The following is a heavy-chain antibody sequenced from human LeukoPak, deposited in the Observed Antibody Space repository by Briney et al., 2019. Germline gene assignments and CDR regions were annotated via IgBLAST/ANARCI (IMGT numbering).Heavy chain of an antibody. CDR3: ARGGVPAAMCWFDP. V-gene: IGHV3-21*01. Sequence: GGSLRLSCAASGFTFSSYSMNWVRQAPGKGLEWVSSISSSSPYIYYADSLRGRFTIFRDNAKNSLYLQMNSLRAEDTAVYYCARGGVPAAMCWFDPWGQGTLVTVSS. CDR1: GFTFSSYS. D-gene: IGHD2-2*01. CDR2: ISSSSPYI. J-gene: IGHJ5*02.